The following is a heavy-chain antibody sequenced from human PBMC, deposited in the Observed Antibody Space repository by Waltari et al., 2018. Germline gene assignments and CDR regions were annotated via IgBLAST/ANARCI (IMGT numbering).Heavy chain of an antibody. CDR2: ISPVQGVT. D-gene: IGHD3-9*01. CDR1: GGTFSSHT. CDR3: VRDQFCQSSTCYGYFDY. Sequence: QVQLVQSGAEVTKPGSSVKVSCKASGGTFSSHTVSWVRQAPGQGLEWMGRISPVQGVTNYAQKLQGRITISADRSTDTAYMELSSLTSEDTAVYYCVRDQFCQSSTCYGYFDYWGQGTLVTVSS. J-gene: IGHJ4*02. V-gene: IGHV1-69*08.